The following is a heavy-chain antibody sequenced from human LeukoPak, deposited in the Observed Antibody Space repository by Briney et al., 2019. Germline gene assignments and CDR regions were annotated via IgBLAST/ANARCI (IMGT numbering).Heavy chain of an antibody. V-gene: IGHV3-7*01. CDR3: ARDRALYDSRRGYYYTEDDY. CDR2: INQDGSEK. J-gene: IGHJ4*02. Sequence: PGGSLRLSCTASGFTFSSYWMSWVRQAPGKGLEWVANINQDGSEKYCVDSVKGRFTISRDNAKSSVYLQMNNLRADDTAVYYCARDRALYDSRRGYYYTEDDYWGQGTLVTVSS. D-gene: IGHD3-22*01. CDR1: GFTFSSYW.